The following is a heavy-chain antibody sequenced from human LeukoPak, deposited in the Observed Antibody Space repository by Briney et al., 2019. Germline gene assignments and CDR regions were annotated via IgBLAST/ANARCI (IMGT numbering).Heavy chain of an antibody. V-gene: IGHV1-2*04. CDR1: GYTFTGYY. D-gene: IGHD3-10*01. CDR3: ARDLSSYGGAFDI. Sequence: ASVKVSCKASGYTFTGYYMHWVRQAPGQGLKWMGWINPNSGGTNYAQKFQGWVTMTRDTSISTAYMELSRLRSDDTAVYYCARDLSSYGGAFDIWGRGTMVTVSS. CDR2: INPNSGGT. J-gene: IGHJ3*02.